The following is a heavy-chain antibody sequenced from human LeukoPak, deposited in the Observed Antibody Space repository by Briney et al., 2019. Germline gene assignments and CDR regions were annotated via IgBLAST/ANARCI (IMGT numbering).Heavy chain of an antibody. V-gene: IGHV4-4*09. D-gene: IGHD6-19*01. Sequence: SETLSLTCTVSGGSISSYYWSWIRQPPGKGLEWIGYIYTSGSTNYNPSLKSRVTISVDTSKNQFSLKLSSVTAADTAVYYCASQGYSSGLYNPYAFDIWGQGTIVTVSS. CDR1: GGSISSYY. CDR3: ASQGYSSGLYNPYAFDI. CDR2: IYTSGST. J-gene: IGHJ3*02.